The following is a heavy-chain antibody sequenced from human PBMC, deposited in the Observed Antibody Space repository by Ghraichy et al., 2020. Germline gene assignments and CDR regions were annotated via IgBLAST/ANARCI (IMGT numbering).Heavy chain of an antibody. J-gene: IGHJ5*02. D-gene: IGHD3-16*02. V-gene: IGHV4-34*01. Sequence: SETLSLTCSFYGGPFSDSYWTWIRQSPGKGLEWIGEVHHSGVTTYSPSLESRVTISVDTSKNQFSLNLTSGTAADTAVYYCARGRSPQTRYSTTYYWFDPWGQGTLVTVSS. CDR3: ARGRSPQTRYSTTYYWFDP. CDR2: VHHSGVT. CDR1: GGPFSDSY.